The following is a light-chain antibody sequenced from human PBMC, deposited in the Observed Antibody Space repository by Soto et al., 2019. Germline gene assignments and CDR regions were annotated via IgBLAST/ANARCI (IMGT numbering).Light chain of an antibody. CDR3: QQRSNWQRT. V-gene: IGKV3-11*01. J-gene: IGKJ1*01. CDR1: LSVSSY. Sequence: EIVLTQSPATLSLSPGERATLSCRASLSVSSYLAWFQQKPGQAPRLLIYDASNRATGIPARFSGSGSGTDFTLTISSLEPEDFAVYYCQQRSNWQRTFGQGTKVEIK. CDR2: DAS.